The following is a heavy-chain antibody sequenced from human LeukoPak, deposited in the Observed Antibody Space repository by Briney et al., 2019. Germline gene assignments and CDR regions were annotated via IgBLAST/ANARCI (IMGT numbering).Heavy chain of an antibody. J-gene: IGHJ4*02. V-gene: IGHV3-66*03. CDR3: ARDKSEYRYAYWSDY. D-gene: IGHD5-18*01. CDR2: IYSCGST. Sequence: PGGSLRLSCAASGFTVSSNYMSWVRQAPGKGLEWVSLIYSCGSTYYADSVKGRFTISRDNSKNTLYLQMNSLRAEDTAVYYCARDKSEYRYAYWSDYWGQGTLVTVSS. CDR1: GFTVSSNY.